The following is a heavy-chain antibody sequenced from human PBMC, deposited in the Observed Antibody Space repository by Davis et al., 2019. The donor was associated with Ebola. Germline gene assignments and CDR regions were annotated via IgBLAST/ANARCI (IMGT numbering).Heavy chain of an antibody. Sequence: SCAISGDTVSSNSAGWNWIRQSPSRGLEWLGRTYYRSKWYNDYAVSVKSRITINPDTSKNQLSLHLNSVTPEDTAVYYCARGRGIKLRHATVTTLRFDPWGQGTLVTVSS. J-gene: IGHJ5*02. CDR2: TYYRSKWYN. V-gene: IGHV6-1*01. D-gene: IGHD4-17*01. CDR1: GDTVSSNSAG. CDR3: ARGRGIKLRHATVTTLRFDP.